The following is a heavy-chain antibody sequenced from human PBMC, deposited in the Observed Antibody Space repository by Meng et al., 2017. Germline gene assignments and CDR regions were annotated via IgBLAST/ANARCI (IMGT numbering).Heavy chain of an antibody. D-gene: IGHD6-19*01. Sequence: QGEVVQCGAEVKKPGASVQVSCKASGHTFTDYYLHWVRQAPGQGLEWMGWINPHSGGTYFAQNFQGRVTLTSDTSISTAYMELSRLRSDDTAMYYCARRVAVAGNTSRVRWFDPWGQGTLVTVSS. V-gene: IGHV1-2*02. CDR3: ARRVAVAGNTSRVRWFDP. J-gene: IGHJ5*02. CDR2: INPHSGGT. CDR1: GHTFTDYY.